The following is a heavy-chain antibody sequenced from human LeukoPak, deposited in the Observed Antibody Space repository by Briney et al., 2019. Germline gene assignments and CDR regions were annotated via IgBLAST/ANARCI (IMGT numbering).Heavy chain of an antibody. V-gene: IGHV4-38-2*02. CDR2: IYHSGST. CDR1: GYSISSGYN. J-gene: IGHJ4*02. CDR3: VRESRAGAY. Sequence: SETLSLTCTVSGYSISSGYNWGWIRQPPGKGLEWIGSIYHSGSTYYNPSLKGRVTISVDTSKNQFSLKLSSVTAADTAVYYCVRESRAGAYWGQGTLVTVSS. D-gene: IGHD7-27*01.